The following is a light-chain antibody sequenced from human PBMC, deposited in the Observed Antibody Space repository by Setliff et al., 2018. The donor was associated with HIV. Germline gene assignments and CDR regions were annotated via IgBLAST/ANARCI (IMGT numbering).Light chain of an antibody. J-gene: IGKJ1*01. Sequence: PGERATLSCRASQSVSSYLAWYQQKSGQAPRLLIYDASNRATGIPARFSGSGSGTDFTLTISSLESEDFAVYYCQQRSNWPLTFGRGTKVDIK. CDR1: QSVSSY. CDR2: DAS. CDR3: QQRSNWPLT. V-gene: IGKV3-11*01.